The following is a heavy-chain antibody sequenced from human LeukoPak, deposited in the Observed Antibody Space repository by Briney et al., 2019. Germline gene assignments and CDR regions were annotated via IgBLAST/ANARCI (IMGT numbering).Heavy chain of an antibody. CDR2: LKSKTDGGTT. CDR3: TTAQPYYYYAMDV. Sequence: TGGSLRLSCAASGFTFNNAWMNWVRQAPGKGLEWVGRLKSKTDGGTTDYAAPVRGRFTTSRDDSKYTLYLQMNSLKTEDTAFYYCTTAQPYYYYAMDVWGQGTTVTVSS. CDR1: GFTFNNAW. J-gene: IGHJ6*02. V-gene: IGHV3-15*01.